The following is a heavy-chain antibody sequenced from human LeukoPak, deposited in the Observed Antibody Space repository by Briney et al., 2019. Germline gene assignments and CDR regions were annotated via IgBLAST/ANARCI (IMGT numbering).Heavy chain of an antibody. J-gene: IGHJ4*02. V-gene: IGHV3-23*01. Sequence: AGGSLRLSCVASGFTFSDYAMSWVRQAPGKGLEWVSAIISSGGSTYYVDPVEGRFTTSRDNSKNTLYLQMNSLRADDTAVYYCAKDLSSGWFDYWGQGALVTVSS. D-gene: IGHD6-19*01. CDR2: IISSGGST. CDR3: AKDLSSGWFDY. CDR1: GFTFSDYA.